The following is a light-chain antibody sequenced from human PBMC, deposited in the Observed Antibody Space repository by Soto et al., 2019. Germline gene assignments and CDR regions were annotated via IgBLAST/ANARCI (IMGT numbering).Light chain of an antibody. V-gene: IGKV3-20*01. CDR3: EQYDKSIT. CDR2: GAS. Sequence: EIVLTQSPGTLSLSPGEGATLSCRASQSVGGTFLAWYQQKGGQAPRLLIHGASNRATGIPDRSSGSGSGTDFTLTINRLEPEDFAVYYCEQYDKSITFGGGTKVDI. J-gene: IGKJ4*01. CDR1: QSVGGTF.